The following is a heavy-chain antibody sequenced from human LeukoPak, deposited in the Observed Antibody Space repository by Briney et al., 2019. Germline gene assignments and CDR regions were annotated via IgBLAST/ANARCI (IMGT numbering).Heavy chain of an antibody. CDR3: ARDLFSGSYPYYYYYYMDV. CDR2: ISAYNGNT. V-gene: IGHV1-18*01. Sequence: GASVKVSCKASGYTFTSYGISWVRQAPGQGLEWMGWISAYNGNTNYAQKLQGRVTMTTDTSTSTAYMELRSLRSDDTAVYYCARDLFSGSYPYYYYYYMDVWGKGTTVTISS. J-gene: IGHJ6*03. D-gene: IGHD1-26*01. CDR1: GYTFTSYG.